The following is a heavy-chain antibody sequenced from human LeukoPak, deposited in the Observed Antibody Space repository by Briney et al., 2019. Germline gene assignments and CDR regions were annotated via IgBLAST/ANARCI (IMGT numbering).Heavy chain of an antibody. CDR3: ARRDYGDFF. J-gene: IGHJ4*02. CDR2: ISNSGGST. Sequence: GGSLRLSCAASGFTFSSYTMTWVRQAPGKGLEWVSAISNSGGSTYYADSVKGRFTISRDNSRNTLYLQMNSLRAEDTAIYYCARRDYGDFFWGQGPLVTVSS. CDR1: GFTFSSYT. V-gene: IGHV3-23*01. D-gene: IGHD4-17*01.